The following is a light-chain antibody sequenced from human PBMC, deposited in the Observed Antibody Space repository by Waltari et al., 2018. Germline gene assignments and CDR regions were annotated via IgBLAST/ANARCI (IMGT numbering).Light chain of an antibody. J-gene: IGKJ5*01. V-gene: IGKV2-30*01. CDR2: KVS. CDR3: MQGTHWPPVT. Sequence: DVVMTQSPLSLSVTLGQPASISCRSSQSLVYNDGNIYLLWFHQRPGQSPRRLIYKVSNRDFGVPDRFSGSGSDTDFTLKISRVEAEDVGVYYCMQGTHWPPVTFGQGTRLEI. CDR1: QSLVYNDGNIY.